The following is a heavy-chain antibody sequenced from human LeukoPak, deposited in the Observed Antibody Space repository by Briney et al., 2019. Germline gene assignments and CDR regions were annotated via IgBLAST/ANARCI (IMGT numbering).Heavy chain of an antibody. CDR2: IYPGDSDT. V-gene: IGHV5-51*01. CDR1: GYSFTSYW. D-gene: IGHD3-22*01. CDR3: ARGYYDSSGYSIDAFDV. J-gene: IGHJ3*01. Sequence: GESLKISCKGSGYSFTSYWIGWVRQMPGKGLEWIGIIYPGDSDTRYSPSFQGQVTISADKSISTAYLQWSSLKASDTAMYYCARGYYDSSGYSIDAFDVWGQGTTVTVSS.